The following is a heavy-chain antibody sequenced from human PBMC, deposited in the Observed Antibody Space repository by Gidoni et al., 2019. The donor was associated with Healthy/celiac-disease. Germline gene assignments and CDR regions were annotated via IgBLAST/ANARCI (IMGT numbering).Heavy chain of an antibody. CDR2: IWYDGSNK. Sequence: QVQLVESGGGVVQPGRSLRLSCAASGFTFSSYGMHWVRQAPGKGLEWVAVIWYDGSNKYYADSVKGRFTISRDNSKNTLYLQMNSLRAEDTAVYYCARGLEEQSLYYYYGMDVWGQGTTVTVSS. CDR3: ARGLEEQSLYYYYGMDV. J-gene: IGHJ6*02. D-gene: IGHD1-1*01. CDR1: GFTFSSYG. V-gene: IGHV3-33*01.